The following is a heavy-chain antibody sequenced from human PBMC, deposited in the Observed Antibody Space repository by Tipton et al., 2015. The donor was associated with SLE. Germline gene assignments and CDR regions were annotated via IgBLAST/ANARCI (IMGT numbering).Heavy chain of an antibody. CDR1: GFTFDDYA. D-gene: IGHD3-3*01. CDR3: AKGIRLLEWLRFDS. J-gene: IGHJ4*02. Sequence: SLRLSCAASGFTFDDYAMHWVRPAPGKGLEWVSGISWNSEKIAYADSVKGRFTSSRDNAKNSLFLQMNSLRAEDTAFYYCAKGIRLLEWLRFDSWGQGTLVTVSS. V-gene: IGHV3-9*01. CDR2: ISWNSEKI.